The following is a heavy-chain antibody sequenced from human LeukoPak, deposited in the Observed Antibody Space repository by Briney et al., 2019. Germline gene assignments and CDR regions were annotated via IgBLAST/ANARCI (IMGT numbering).Heavy chain of an antibody. CDR1: GFTFSSYW. J-gene: IGHJ4*02. V-gene: IGHV3-7*01. D-gene: IGHD3-3*01. CDR2: IEQDGSEK. CDR3: ANNYDFWSGYYPFDY. Sequence: GGSLRLSCAASGFTFSSYWMSWVRQAPGKGLEWVANIEQDGSEKYYVDSVKGRFTISRDNAKNSLYLQMNSLRAEDTAVYYCANNYDFWSGYYPFDYWGQGTLVTVSS.